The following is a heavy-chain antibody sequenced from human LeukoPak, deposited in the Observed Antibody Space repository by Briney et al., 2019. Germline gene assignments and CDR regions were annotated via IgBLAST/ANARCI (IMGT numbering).Heavy chain of an antibody. CDR2: ISYDGSNK. D-gene: IGHD3-22*01. CDR3: AKRSYSDSSGSKRVLEYYFGY. Sequence: GGSLRLSCAASGFTFSSYGMHWVRQAPGKGLEWVAVISYDGSNKYYADSVKGRFTISRDNSKNTLYLQMNSLRAEDTAVYYCAKRSYSDSSGSKRVLEYYFGYWGQGTLVTVSS. V-gene: IGHV3-30*18. CDR1: GFTFSSYG. J-gene: IGHJ4*02.